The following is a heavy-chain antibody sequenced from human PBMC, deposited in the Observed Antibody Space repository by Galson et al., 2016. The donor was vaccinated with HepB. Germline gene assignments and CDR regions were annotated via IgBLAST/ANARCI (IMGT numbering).Heavy chain of an antibody. CDR3: ARGTTLPDY. Sequence: SLRLSCAASAFTFSSFAMHWVRQAPGKGLEWVAVIWYDGSNKYYADSVKGRFTISRDNSKNTVYLQMNSLRAEDTAVYYCARGTTLPDYWGQGTLVTVSS. D-gene: IGHD4-17*01. V-gene: IGHV3-33*01. CDR2: IWYDGSNK. J-gene: IGHJ4*02. CDR1: AFTFSSFA.